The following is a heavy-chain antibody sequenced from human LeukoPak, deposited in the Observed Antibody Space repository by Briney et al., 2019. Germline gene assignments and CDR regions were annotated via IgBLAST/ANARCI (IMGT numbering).Heavy chain of an antibody. V-gene: IGHV3-23*01. J-gene: IGHJ4*02. D-gene: IGHD2-2*01. CDR3: ARVYCSSTSCYPRFDY. CDR1: GFTFSSYV. Sequence: GGSLRLSCAASGFTFSSYVMSWVRQAPGKGLEWVSGISGSGDSTYYADSVKGRFTISRDNSKNTMYLQMNSLRAEDTAVYYCARVYCSSTSCYPRFDYWGQGTLVTVSS. CDR2: ISGSGDST.